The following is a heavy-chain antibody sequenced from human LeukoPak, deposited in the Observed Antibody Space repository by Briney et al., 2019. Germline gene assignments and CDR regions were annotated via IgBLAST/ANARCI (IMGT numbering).Heavy chain of an antibody. CDR2: FDPEDGER. CDR1: GYTLTKLS. Sequence: GASVKVSCKVSGYTLTKLSMHWVRQAPGKGLEWMRAFDPEDGERLYAQKFQGRLTMTEDTSTYTAYMELSSLRSDDTAVYYCARPSTSFYYYDSSGYSASFDYWGQGTLVTVSS. D-gene: IGHD3-22*01. CDR3: ARPSTSFYYYDSSGYSASFDY. V-gene: IGHV1-24*01. J-gene: IGHJ4*02.